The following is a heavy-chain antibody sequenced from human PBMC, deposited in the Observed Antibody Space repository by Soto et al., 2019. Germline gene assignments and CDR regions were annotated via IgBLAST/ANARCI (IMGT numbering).Heavy chain of an antibody. CDR2: IGTAGDT. D-gene: IGHD3-10*01. Sequence: RWILQTQGTGLEWVSAIGTAGDTYYPGSVKGRFTISRENAKNSLYLQMNSLRAGDTAVYYCARATRGWLPYDYYGMDVWRQGTTVTVSS. CDR3: ARATRGWLPYDYYGMDV. J-gene: IGHJ6*02. V-gene: IGHV3-13*01.